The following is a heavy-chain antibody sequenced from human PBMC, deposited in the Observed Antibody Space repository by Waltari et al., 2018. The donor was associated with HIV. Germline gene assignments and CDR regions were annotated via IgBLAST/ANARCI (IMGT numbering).Heavy chain of an antibody. Sequence: EVQLVQSGAEVKKPGESLKSSCKASGYSFTSYWIGWVRQMPGKGLEWMGIIYPGDSDTRYSPSFQGQVTISADKSISTAYLQWSSLKASDTAMYYCATSRSTYYDTGGYFDYWGQGTLVTVSS. CDR3: ATSRSTYYDTGGYFDY. J-gene: IGHJ4*02. D-gene: IGHD3-22*01. CDR1: GYSFTSYW. V-gene: IGHV5-51*03. CDR2: IYPGDSDT.